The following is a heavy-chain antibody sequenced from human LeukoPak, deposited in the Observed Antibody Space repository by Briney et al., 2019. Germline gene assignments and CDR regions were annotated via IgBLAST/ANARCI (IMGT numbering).Heavy chain of an antibody. D-gene: IGHD6-13*01. CDR1: GFTFSTTA. CDR2: ISGSGGST. V-gene: IGHV3-23*01. CDR3: AKVDRYSSSWFFDY. Sequence: GGSLRLSCAASGFTFSTTAMSWVRQAPGKGLEWVSAISGSGGSTYYADSVKGRFTISRDNSKNTLYLQMNSLRAEDTAVYYCAKVDRYSSSWFFDYWGQGTLVTVSS. J-gene: IGHJ4*02.